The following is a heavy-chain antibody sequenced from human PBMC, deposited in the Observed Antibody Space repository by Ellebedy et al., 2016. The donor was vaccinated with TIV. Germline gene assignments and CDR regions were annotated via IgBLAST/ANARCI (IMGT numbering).Heavy chain of an antibody. Sequence: PGGSLRLSCAASGFTFSSYAMSRVRQAPGKGLEWVSTISGSGGSTYYADSVRGRFTISRDNSKKTLSLQMNSLSADDTAAYYCARGRGGGSNSSTPRYYFDYWGQGTLVTASS. CDR3: ARGRGGGSNSSTPRYYFDY. V-gene: IGHV3-23*01. D-gene: IGHD2-2*01. J-gene: IGHJ4*02. CDR1: GFTFSSYA. CDR2: ISGSGGST.